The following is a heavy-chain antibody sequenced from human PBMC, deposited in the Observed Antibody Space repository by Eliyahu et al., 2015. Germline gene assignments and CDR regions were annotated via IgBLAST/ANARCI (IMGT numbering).Heavy chain of an antibody. CDR1: GXXXSSSXXY. D-gene: IGHD4-17*01. V-gene: IGHV4-39*01. CDR3: ASPMTTVTN. CDR2: IYYXGST. Sequence: QLQLQESGPGLVKPSETLSLTCTVSGXXXSSSXXYWGWIRQPPGKGLEWIGSIYYXGSTYYNPSLKSRVTISVDTSKNQFSLKLSSVTAADTAVYYCASPMTTVTNWGQGTLVTVSS. J-gene: IGHJ4*02.